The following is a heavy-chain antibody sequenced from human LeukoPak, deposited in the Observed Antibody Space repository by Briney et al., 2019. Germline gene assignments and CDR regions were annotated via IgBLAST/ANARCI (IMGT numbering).Heavy chain of an antibody. Sequence: GGALRLSCAASGFTFESFGMNWVRQAPGKGLEWVSGISYSGRSTYYTDSVKGRFTISRDNSENTLYLQMNSLRGDDTAVYYCAKDLDGSGMYGGLDYWGQGILVTVSS. D-gene: IGHD6-19*01. CDR2: ISYSGRST. V-gene: IGHV3-23*01. J-gene: IGHJ4*02. CDR3: AKDLDGSGMYGGLDY. CDR1: GFTFESFG.